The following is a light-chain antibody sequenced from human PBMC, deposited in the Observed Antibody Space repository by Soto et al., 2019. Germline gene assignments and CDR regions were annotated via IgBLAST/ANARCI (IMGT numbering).Light chain of an antibody. CDR3: QQRRNWPPT. Sequence: EIVLTQSPATLSLSPGERATLSCRASQSVNNFLAWYQQRPGQAPRLLMYEASNRATGVPARFSGSGSGTDFTLTISSLETEDFAIYYCQQRRNWPPTFGQGTKVDI. V-gene: IGKV3-11*01. J-gene: IGKJ1*01. CDR2: EAS. CDR1: QSVNNF.